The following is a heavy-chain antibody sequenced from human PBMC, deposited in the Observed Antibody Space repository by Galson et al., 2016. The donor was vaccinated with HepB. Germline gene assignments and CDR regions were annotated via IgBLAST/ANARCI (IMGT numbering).Heavy chain of an antibody. J-gene: IGHJ4*02. CDR2: VYYSGTT. CDR1: GGSISSRRHY. CDR3: ARREMTVIRGVISDEPFDY. V-gene: IGHV4-39*01. Sequence: SETLSLTCTVSGGSISSRRHYWDWIRQPPGKGLEWLGTVYYSGTTYYNPSFESRVAISVDTSKNRFSLNLSSVTAADSAVYYCARREMTVIRGVISDEPFDYWGQGTQVVVSS. D-gene: IGHD3-10*01.